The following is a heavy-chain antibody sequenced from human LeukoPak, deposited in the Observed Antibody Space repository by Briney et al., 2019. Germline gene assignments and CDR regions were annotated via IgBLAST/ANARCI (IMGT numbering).Heavy chain of an antibody. V-gene: IGHV3-43*02. D-gene: IGHD2-8*01. Sequence: GGSLRLSCAASGFTFDDYAMHWVRQAPGKGLEWVSLISGDGGSTCYADSVKGRFTISRDNSKNSLYLQMNSLRTEDTALYYCAKDWCTNGVCYNRYFDYWGQGTLVTVSS. CDR3: AKDWCTNGVCYNRYFDY. CDR1: GFTFDDYA. J-gene: IGHJ4*02. CDR2: ISGDGGST.